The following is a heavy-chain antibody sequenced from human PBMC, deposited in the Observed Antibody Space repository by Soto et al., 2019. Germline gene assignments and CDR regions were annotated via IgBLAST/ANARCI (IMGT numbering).Heavy chain of an antibody. V-gene: IGHV1-18*01. CDR3: VMVDNYVTPTPQDV. CDR1: GYIFVNYG. CDR2: ISPYTGNT. Sequence: QVQLVQSGDEVKKPGASVKVSCKASGYIFVNYGIAWVRQAPGQGLEWMGWISPYTGNTHSATKVQGRLTMTTDTTTRAAYMDLGSLPSDDTAVYYCVMVDNYVTPTPQDVGGQGTTVTVSS. J-gene: IGHJ6*02. D-gene: IGHD3-16*01.